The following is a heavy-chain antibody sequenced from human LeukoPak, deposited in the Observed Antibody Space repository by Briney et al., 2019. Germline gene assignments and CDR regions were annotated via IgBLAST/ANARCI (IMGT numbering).Heavy chain of an antibody. Sequence: GGSLRLSCAASGFTFSSYSMDWVRQAPGKGLEWVSSISSSSSYIYYADSVKGRFTISRDNAKNSLYLQMNSLRAEDTAVYFCARHIEAATALHYWGQGTLVTVSS. J-gene: IGHJ4*02. CDR3: ARHIEAATALHY. CDR1: GFTFSSYS. D-gene: IGHD2-21*01. CDR2: ISSSSSYI. V-gene: IGHV3-21*04.